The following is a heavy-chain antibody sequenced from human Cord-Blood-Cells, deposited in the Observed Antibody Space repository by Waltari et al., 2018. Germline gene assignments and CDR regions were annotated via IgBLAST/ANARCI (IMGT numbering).Heavy chain of an antibody. Sequence: QITLKESGPTLVKPTQTLTLTCTFSGFLLSTSGVGVGWIRQPPGKALEWLALIYWDDDKRYSPSLKSRLTITKDTSKNQVVLTMTNMDPVDTATYYCAHRRVGWATYYFDYWGQGTLVTVSS. CDR2: IYWDDDK. CDR3: AHRRVGWATYYFDY. CDR1: GFLLSTSGVG. D-gene: IGHD6-19*01. V-gene: IGHV2-5*02. J-gene: IGHJ4*02.